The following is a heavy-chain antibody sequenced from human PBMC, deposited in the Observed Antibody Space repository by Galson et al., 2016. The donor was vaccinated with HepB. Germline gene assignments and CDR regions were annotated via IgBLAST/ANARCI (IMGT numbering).Heavy chain of an antibody. CDR1: GFTFSSYD. CDR3: ARPRDCTTTLCYWPGFDY. CDR2: TSGSSATI. D-gene: IGHD2-2*01. Sequence: SLRLSCAASGFTFSSYDMNWVRQAPGKGLEWVSYTSGSSATIYYADSVKCRFTISRANAKNSLFLQMNSLRDEDTAVYYCARPRDCTTTLCYWPGFDYWGQGTLVTVAS. V-gene: IGHV3-48*02. J-gene: IGHJ4*02.